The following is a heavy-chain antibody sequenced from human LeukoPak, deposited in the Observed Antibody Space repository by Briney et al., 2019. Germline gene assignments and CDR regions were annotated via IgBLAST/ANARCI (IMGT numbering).Heavy chain of an antibody. D-gene: IGHD3-10*01. V-gene: IGHV3-30-3*01. CDR2: ISYDGSNK. CDR3: ARGSSLDY. Sequence: GSLRLSCAASGFTFSSYAMHWVRQAPGKGLEWVAVISYDGSNKYYADSVKGRFTISRDNSKNTLYLQMNSLRAEDTAVYYCARGSSLDYWGQGTLATVSS. J-gene: IGHJ4*02. CDR1: GFTFSSYA.